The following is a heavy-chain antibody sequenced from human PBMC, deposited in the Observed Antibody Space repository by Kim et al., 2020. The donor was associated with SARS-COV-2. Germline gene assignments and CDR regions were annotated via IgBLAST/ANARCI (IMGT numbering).Heavy chain of an antibody. CDR2: IIPIFGTA. Sequence: SVKVSCKASGGTFSSYAISWVRQAPGQGLEWMGGIIPIFGTANYAQKFQGRVTITADESTSTAYMELSSLRSEDTAVYYCISGSPNFSHFQHWGQGTLVTVSS. CDR3: ISGSPNFSHFQH. J-gene: IGHJ1*01. V-gene: IGHV1-69*13. D-gene: IGHD1-26*01. CDR1: GGTFSSYA.